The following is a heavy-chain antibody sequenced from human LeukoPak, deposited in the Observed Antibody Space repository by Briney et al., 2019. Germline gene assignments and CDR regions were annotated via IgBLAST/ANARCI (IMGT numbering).Heavy chain of an antibody. V-gene: IGHV4-59*01. Sequence: PSETLSLTCTVSGGSISSYYWSWTRQPPGKGLEWIGYIYYSGSTNYNPSLKSRVTISVDTSKNQFSLKLSSVTAADTAVYYCARSGRASGGSWTLEYFQHWGQGTLVTVSS. J-gene: IGHJ1*01. CDR3: ARSGRASGGSWTLEYFQH. D-gene: IGHD2-15*01. CDR1: GGSISSYY. CDR2: IYYSGST.